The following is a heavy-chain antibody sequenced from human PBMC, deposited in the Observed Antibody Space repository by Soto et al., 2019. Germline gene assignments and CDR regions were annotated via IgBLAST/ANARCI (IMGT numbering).Heavy chain of an antibody. Sequence: QVQLVESGGGVVQPGRSLRLSCAASGFTFSSYAMHWVRQDPSKGLEWVAVISYDGSNKYYADSVKGRFTISRDNSKNTLYLQMNSLRAEDTAVYYCARDDTAAAVDYYYYGMDVWGQGTTVTFSS. CDR2: ISYDGSNK. D-gene: IGHD5-18*01. V-gene: IGHV3-30-3*01. J-gene: IGHJ6*02. CDR1: GFTFSSYA. CDR3: ARDDTAAAVDYYYYGMDV.